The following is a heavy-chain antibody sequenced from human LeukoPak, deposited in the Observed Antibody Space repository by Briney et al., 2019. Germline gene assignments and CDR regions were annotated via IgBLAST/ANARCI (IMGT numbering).Heavy chain of an antibody. CDR1: IGSISSSKW. CDR3: ARQKWEQQGRDYYFNGLDV. CDR2: IYLYGTT. V-gene: IGHV4-4*02. J-gene: IGHJ6*02. D-gene: IGHD1/OR15-1a*01. Sequence: ASETLSLTCSVSIGSISSSKWWSWVRQSPVKGLEWIGEIYLYGTTNYNPSFTSRVTMSVDRSRNQFSLKLTSVTAADTAVYYCARQKWEQQGRDYYFNGLDVWGPGTTVIVSS.